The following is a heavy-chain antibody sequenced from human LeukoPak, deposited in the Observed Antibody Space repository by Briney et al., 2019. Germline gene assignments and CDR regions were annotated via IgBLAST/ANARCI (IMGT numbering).Heavy chain of an antibody. CDR2: ISWNSGSI. Sequence: GRSLRLSGAASGFTFDDYAMHWVRQAPGKGLEWVSGISWNSGSIGYADSVKGRFTITRDNAKNTLFLQMNSLRAEDTAVYYCARDGILGSHDCWGQGTLVTVSS. D-gene: IGHD3-3*02. CDR3: ARDGILGSHDC. V-gene: IGHV3-9*01. J-gene: IGHJ4*02. CDR1: GFTFDDYA.